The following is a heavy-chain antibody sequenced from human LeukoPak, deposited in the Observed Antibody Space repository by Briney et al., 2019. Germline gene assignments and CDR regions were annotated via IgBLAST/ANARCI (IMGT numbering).Heavy chain of an antibody. CDR1: GYSFTDYY. Sequence: ASVKVSCKTSGYSFTDYYMHWVRQAPGQGLEWMGWINPNSGGTSSAQKFQGRVTMTRDTSITTVYMEVSWLTSDDTAVYYCARADRLHGGPYLIGPWGQGTLVTVSS. D-gene: IGHD2-21*01. J-gene: IGHJ5*02. CDR2: INPNSGGT. CDR3: ARADRLHGGPYLIGP. V-gene: IGHV1-2*02.